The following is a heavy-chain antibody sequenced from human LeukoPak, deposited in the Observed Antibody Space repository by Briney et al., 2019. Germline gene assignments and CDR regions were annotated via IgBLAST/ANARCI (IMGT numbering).Heavy chain of an antibody. Sequence: PGGSLRLSCAASGFTFSSYSMSWVRQAPGKGLEWVSYISSSSSTIYYADSVKGRFTISRDNAKNSLYLQMNSLRDEDTAVYYCARGYYGSGEYFDYWGQGTLVTVSS. J-gene: IGHJ4*02. D-gene: IGHD3-10*01. CDR3: ARGYYGSGEYFDY. CDR2: ISSSSSTI. V-gene: IGHV3-48*02. CDR1: GFTFSSYS.